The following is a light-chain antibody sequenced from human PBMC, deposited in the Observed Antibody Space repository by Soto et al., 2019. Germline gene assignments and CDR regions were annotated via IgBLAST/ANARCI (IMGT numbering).Light chain of an antibody. V-gene: IGKV3-20*01. CDR3: QQYGYLVT. J-gene: IGKJ4*01. Sequence: EVVLTQSPATLSLSPGERATLSCRASQSITNNYLAWYQQKPGRAHRLLIYGASSRATGIPDRFSGSGSGTDFTLTISRLEPEDFAMYYCQQYGYLVTFGGGTKVDTK. CDR1: QSITNNY. CDR2: GAS.